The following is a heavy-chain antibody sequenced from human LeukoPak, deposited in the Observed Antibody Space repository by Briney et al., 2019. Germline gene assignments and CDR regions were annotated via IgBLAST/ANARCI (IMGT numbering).Heavy chain of an antibody. V-gene: IGHV3-48*01. Sequence: GGSLRLSCAASGIIFSTSDMHWVRQAPGKGLEWISYIGSAIYYADSVKGRFTISRDNAKNSLYLQMNSLRAEDTAVYYCARDHAYAFDIWGQGTLVTVSS. D-gene: IGHD2-2*01. CDR1: GIIFSTSD. CDR3: ARDHAYAFDI. CDR2: IGSAI. J-gene: IGHJ3*02.